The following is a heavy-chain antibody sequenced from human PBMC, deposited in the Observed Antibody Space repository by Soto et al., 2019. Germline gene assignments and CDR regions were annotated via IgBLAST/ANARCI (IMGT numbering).Heavy chain of an antibody. J-gene: IGHJ4*02. CDR2: VSGGSKTS. CDR3: ARAERGNSRHDY. V-gene: IGHV3-23*01. Sequence: EVQLLESGGGLVQPGGSLRLSCAASGFTFKTYDMNWVRQAPGKGLEWVSGVSGGSKTSYYADSVKGRFTISRDNSKDTLYLQMNNLRGEDTALYYCARAERGNSRHDYWGQGTLVTVSS. CDR1: GFTFKTYD. D-gene: IGHD5-18*01.